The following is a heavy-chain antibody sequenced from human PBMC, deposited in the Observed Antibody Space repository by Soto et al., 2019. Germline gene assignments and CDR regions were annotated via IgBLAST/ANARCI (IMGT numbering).Heavy chain of an antibody. J-gene: IGHJ4*02. D-gene: IGHD3-9*01. CDR2: ISPRSGGT. Sequence: ASVKVSCKASGYTFIDYYMHWLRQAPGQGFEWMGRISPRSGGTNYAQKFQGRVTMTWDTSLNTAYMELSSLISEDTAVYYCARPPGYISDWYYFDLWGQGTLVTVSS. V-gene: IGHV1-2*02. CDR1: GYTFIDYY. CDR3: ARPPGYISDWYYFDL.